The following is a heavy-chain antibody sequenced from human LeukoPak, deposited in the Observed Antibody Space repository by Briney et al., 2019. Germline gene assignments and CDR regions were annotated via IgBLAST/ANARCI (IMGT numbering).Heavy chain of an antibody. J-gene: IGHJ5*01. Sequence: GRSLRLSCAASGFTFSSYWMHLVRQAPGKGLVWVSRIKGDGSHTIYADSVKGRFTISRDNAKNTLYLQMKSLRVEDTAVYYCVRDWDHFDFDSWGQGTLVTVST. CDR2: IKGDGSHT. V-gene: IGHV3-74*01. CDR1: GFTFSSYW. D-gene: IGHD3-9*01. CDR3: VRDWDHFDFDS.